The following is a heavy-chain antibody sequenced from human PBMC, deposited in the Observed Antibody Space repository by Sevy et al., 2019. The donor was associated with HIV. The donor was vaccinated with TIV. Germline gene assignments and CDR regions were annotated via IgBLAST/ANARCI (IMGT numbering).Heavy chain of an antibody. Sequence: GGSLRLSCAASGLTFSKYWMGWVRHAPGKGLEWVANIKQDAGQKYYVDSVKGRFTISRDNAKNSLYLQMNSLRAEDTAVYFCARDDGNYYFHYWGQGTLVTVSS. CDR1: GLTFSKYW. J-gene: IGHJ4*02. V-gene: IGHV3-7*01. CDR2: IKQDAGQK. D-gene: IGHD1-7*01. CDR3: ARDDGNYYFHY.